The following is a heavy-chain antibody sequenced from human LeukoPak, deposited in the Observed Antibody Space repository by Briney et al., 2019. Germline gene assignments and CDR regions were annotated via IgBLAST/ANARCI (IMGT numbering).Heavy chain of an antibody. CDR3: AREGGLQLGAFDI. CDR2: IYYRGNT. J-gene: IGHJ3*02. Sequence: PSETLSLTCTVSGGPISSYYWSWTRQPPGRGREGIGYIYYRGNTNYNPSLKGRVTISVDTSKNQFSLKLSSVTAADTAVYYCAREGGLQLGAFDIWGQGTMVTVSS. CDR1: GGPISSYY. D-gene: IGHD5-24*01. V-gene: IGHV4-59*01.